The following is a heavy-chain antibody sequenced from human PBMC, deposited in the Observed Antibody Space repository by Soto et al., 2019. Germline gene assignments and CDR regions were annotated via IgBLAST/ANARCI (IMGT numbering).Heavy chain of an antibody. J-gene: IGHJ6*03. V-gene: IGHV3-30*18. CDR2: ISYDGSDE. D-gene: IGHD2-2*01. Sequence: GGSLRLSCAVSGFTFSRYGMHWVRQAPGKGLEWVAFISYDGSDEYYADSVKGRFTISRDNSKNTLYLQMNSLRAEDTAVYYCAKNRQYCSTTSCHSYYYMDVWGKGTTVTVSS. CDR3: AKNRQYCSTTSCHSYYYMDV. CDR1: GFTFSRYG.